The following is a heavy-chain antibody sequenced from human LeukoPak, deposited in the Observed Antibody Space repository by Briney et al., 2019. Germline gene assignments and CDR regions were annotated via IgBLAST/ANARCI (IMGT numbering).Heavy chain of an antibody. V-gene: IGHV3-33*01. CDR2: IWYDGSNK. CDR1: GFTFNSYG. Sequence: GGSLRLPCAASGFTFNSYGMHWVRQAPGKGLEGVAVIWYDGSNKYYADSVKGRFTISRDNSKNTLYLQMNSLRAEDTAVYYCARDRTIYYDILTGYPASYGMVVWGKGTTVTVSS. J-gene: IGHJ6*04. CDR3: ARDRTIYYDILTGYPASYGMVV. D-gene: IGHD3-9*01.